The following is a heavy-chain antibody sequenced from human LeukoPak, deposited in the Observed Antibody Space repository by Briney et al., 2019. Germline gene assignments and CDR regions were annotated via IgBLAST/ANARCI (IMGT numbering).Heavy chain of an antibody. J-gene: IGHJ3*02. V-gene: IGHV3-20*01. CDR1: GFTFDDYG. CDR3: ARGVRGATGAFDI. CDR2: INWNGGST. D-gene: IGHD3-10*01. Sequence: PGGSLRLSCAASGFTFDDYGMSWVRQAPGKGLEWVSGINWNGGSTGYADSVKGRFTISRDNAKNSLYLQRNSLRAEDTALYHCARGVRGATGAFDIWGQGTMVTVSS.